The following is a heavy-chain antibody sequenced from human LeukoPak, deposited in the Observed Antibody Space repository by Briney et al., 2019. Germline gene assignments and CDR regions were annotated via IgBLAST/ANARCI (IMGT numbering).Heavy chain of an antibody. Sequence: GGSLRLSCAATGFTFSNYAIHWGRQAPGKGLEWVAFISDDGSRQHYADSVKGRFTISRDNSRNTLNLQMSSLRAEDTAVYYCARVPLYDRSGYYFDYWGLGTLVTVSS. CDR2: ISDDGSRQ. CDR1: GFTFSNYA. V-gene: IGHV3-30-3*01. J-gene: IGHJ4*02. D-gene: IGHD3-22*01. CDR3: ARVPLYDRSGYYFDY.